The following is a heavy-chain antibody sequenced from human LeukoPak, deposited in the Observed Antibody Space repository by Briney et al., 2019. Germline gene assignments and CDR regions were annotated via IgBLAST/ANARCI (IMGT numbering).Heavy chain of an antibody. CDR3: AKAAGYSTQYYFDY. D-gene: IGHD4-11*01. J-gene: IGHJ4*02. Sequence: GGSLRLSCVSSGFSFSNYAMSWVRQAPGKGLEWVSHIRSSSNAIYYADSVKGRFTISRDNAKNSLYLQMNSLRAEDTALYYCAKAAGYSTQYYFDYWGQGTLVTVSS. CDR2: IRSSSNAI. CDR1: GFSFSNYA. V-gene: IGHV3-48*04.